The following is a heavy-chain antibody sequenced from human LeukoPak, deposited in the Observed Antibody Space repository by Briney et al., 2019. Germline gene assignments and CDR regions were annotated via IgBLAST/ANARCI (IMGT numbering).Heavy chain of an antibody. Sequence: SETLSLTCTVSGGSISSRSHYWGWIRQPPGKGLEWIGEINHSGSTNYNPSLKSRVTISVDTSKNQFSLNLTSVTAADTAVYYCAREYGSGSEFDPWGQGTLVTVSS. D-gene: IGHD3-10*01. CDR2: INHSGST. CDR3: AREYGSGSEFDP. CDR1: GGSISSRSHY. J-gene: IGHJ5*02. V-gene: IGHV4-39*07.